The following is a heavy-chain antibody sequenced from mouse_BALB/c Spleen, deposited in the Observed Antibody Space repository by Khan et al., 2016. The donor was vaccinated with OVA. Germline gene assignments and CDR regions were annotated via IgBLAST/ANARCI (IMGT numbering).Heavy chain of an antibody. CDR3: ARLEDM. CDR1: GFSLTSYG. Sequence: VELVESGPGLVAPSQCLSITCTASGFSLTSYGVHWVRQPPGKGLEWLGVIWAGGSKNYNSAILSRLGISKANSKIQVCLKMNSLQADYTSMYYCARLEDMWGQGTTLTVSS. V-gene: IGHV2-9*02. CDR2: IWAGGSK. J-gene: IGHJ2*01.